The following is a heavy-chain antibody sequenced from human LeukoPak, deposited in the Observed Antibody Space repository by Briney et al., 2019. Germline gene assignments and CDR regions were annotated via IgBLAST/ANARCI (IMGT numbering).Heavy chain of an antibody. CDR3: AGLVGAHLYAFDI. CDR2: ISGSGGST. J-gene: IGHJ3*02. D-gene: IGHD1-26*01. V-gene: IGHV3-23*01. CDR1: GFTFSSYA. Sequence: GGSLRLSCAASGFTFSSYAMSWVRQAPGKGLEWVSAISGSGGSTYYADSVKGRFTISRDNPKNTLYLQMNSLRAEDTAVYYCAGLVGAHLYAFDIWGQGTMVTVSS.